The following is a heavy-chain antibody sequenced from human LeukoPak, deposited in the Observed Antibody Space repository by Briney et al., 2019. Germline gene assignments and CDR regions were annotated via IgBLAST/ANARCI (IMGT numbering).Heavy chain of an antibody. Sequence: GASVKVSCKASGYAFTSYYMHWVRQAPGQGLEWMGKINPSGGFTIYAQKFQGRVTMTRDTPTTTFYMELRSLGSRAPPVYYCARDGGYDFLPGYCNYWGQGTLVTVSS. CDR2: INPSGGFT. CDR3: ARDGGYDFLPGYCNY. J-gene: IGHJ4*02. CDR1: GYAFTSYY. V-gene: IGHV1-46*01. D-gene: IGHD3-9*01.